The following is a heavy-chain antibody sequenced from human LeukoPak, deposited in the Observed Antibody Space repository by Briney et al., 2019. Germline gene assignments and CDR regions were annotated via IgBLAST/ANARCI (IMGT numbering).Heavy chain of an antibody. D-gene: IGHD3-10*01. CDR2: IIPILGIA. CDR1: GGTFSSYA. J-gene: IGHJ5*02. Sequence: SVKVSCKASGGTFSSYAISWVRQAPGQGLEWMGRIIPILGIANYAQKFQGGVTITADKSTSTAYMELSSLRSEDTAVYYCARDLYYGSGSYPNWFDPWGQGTLVTVSS. V-gene: IGHV1-69*04. CDR3: ARDLYYGSGSYPNWFDP.